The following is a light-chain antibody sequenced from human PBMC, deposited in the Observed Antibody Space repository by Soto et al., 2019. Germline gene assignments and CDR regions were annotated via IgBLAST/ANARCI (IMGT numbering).Light chain of an antibody. CDR1: QGISNY. CDR3: QKYNSAPRT. V-gene: IGKV1-27*01. Sequence: DIQMTQSPSSLSASVGDRVTITCRASQGISNYLAWSQQKPGKVPKLLIYAASTLQSRVPSRFSGSESGTDFTLTISSLQPEDVATYCCQKYNSAPRTVGQGTKVEIK. CDR2: AAS. J-gene: IGKJ1*01.